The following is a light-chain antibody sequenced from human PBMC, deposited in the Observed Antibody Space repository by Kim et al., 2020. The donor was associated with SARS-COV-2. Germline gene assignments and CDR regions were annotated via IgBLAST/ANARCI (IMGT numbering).Light chain of an antibody. CDR3: QTWGTGIQV. J-gene: IGLJ3*02. CDR2: LNSDGSH. V-gene: IGLV4-69*01. Sequence: QLVLTQSPSASASLGASVKLTCTLSGGHSGYAIAWHQQQPEKGPRFLMKLNSDGSHSKGNGIPDRFSGSTSGAERYVTISSLQSEDEADYYCQTWGTGIQVFGGGTKLTVL. CDR1: GGHSGYA.